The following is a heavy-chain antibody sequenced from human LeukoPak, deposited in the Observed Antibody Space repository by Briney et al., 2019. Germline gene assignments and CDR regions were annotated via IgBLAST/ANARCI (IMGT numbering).Heavy chain of an antibody. D-gene: IGHD4-17*01. V-gene: IGHV3-74*01. CDR1: GFTFSSYW. Sequence: GGSLRLSCAASGFTFSSYWMHWVRQAPGKGLVWVSRINSDGSSTSYADSVKGRFTISRDNAKNTLYLQMNSLRAEDTAVYYCARVDYGDYEAYLGQGTLVTVSS. CDR3: ARVDYGDYEAY. CDR2: INSDGSST. J-gene: IGHJ4*02.